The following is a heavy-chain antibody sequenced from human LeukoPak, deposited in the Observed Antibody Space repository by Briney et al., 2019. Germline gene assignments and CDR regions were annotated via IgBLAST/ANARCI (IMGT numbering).Heavy chain of an antibody. CDR2: ISSSGSTI. CDR1: GFTFSSYE. J-gene: IGHJ5*02. CDR3: ASRWVPALNH. Sequence: QPGGSLRLSCAASGFTFSSYEMNWVRQAPGKGLEWVSYISSSGSTIYYADSVKGRFTISRDNAKNSLYLQMNSLRAEDTAVYYCASRWVPALNHWGQGTLVTVSS. D-gene: IGHD4/OR15-4a*01. V-gene: IGHV3-48*03.